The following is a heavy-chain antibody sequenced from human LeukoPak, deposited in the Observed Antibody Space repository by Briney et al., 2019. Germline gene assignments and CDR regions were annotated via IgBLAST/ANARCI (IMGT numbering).Heavy chain of an antibody. CDR3: ARQPSVVVTATPFPTTPSSDY. Sequence: SETLSLTCTVSGRSVSNSSYYWGWIRPPPGKGLEWMGRIYYSGSTYYNPSLRIRVTISVDTYKNQFSLKLSSVTATDTSLCSCARQPSVVVTATPFPTTPSSDYSGQRTLVTVSS. J-gene: IGHJ4*02. CDR2: IYYSGST. D-gene: IGHD2-21*02. CDR1: GRSVSNSSYY. V-gene: IGHV4-39*01.